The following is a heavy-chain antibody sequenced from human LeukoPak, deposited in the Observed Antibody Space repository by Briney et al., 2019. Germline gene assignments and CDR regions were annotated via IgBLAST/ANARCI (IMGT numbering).Heavy chain of an antibody. CDR3: ARTIPYYDILTRYYLVDAFDI. V-gene: IGHV4-61*01. D-gene: IGHD3-9*01. CDR2: IYYSGST. CDR1: GGSVTSGSYY. J-gene: IGHJ3*02. Sequence: SETLSLTCTVSGGSVTSGSYYWSWLRQPPGKGLEWIAYIYYSGSTNYNPSLKSRVTISLDTSRHQFSLKLSSVTAADTAVYYCARTIPYYDILTRYYLVDAFDIWGQGTMVTVSS.